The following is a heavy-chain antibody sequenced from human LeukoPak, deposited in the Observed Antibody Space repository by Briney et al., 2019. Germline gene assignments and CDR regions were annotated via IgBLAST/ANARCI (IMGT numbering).Heavy chain of an antibody. CDR1: GGSISSYY. CDR3: ARGSGDSSGTNWFDP. D-gene: IGHD3-22*01. Sequence: PSETLSLTCTVSGGSISSYYWSWIRQPPGKGLEWIGYIYYSGSTNYNPSLKSRVTISVDTSKNQFSLKLSSVTAADTAVYYCARGSGDSSGTNWFDPWGQGTLVTVSS. CDR2: IYYSGST. J-gene: IGHJ5*02. V-gene: IGHV4-59*08.